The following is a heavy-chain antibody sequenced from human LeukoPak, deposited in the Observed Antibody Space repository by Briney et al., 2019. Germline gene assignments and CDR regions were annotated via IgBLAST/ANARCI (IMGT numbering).Heavy chain of an antibody. D-gene: IGHD2-15*01. Sequence: GGSLRLSCAASGFTFSSYAMSWVRQAPGKGLEWVANIKQDGSEKYYVDSVEGRFTISRDNAKNSLYLQMNSLRAEDTAVYYCAREGDYYCSGGSCYDYWGQGTLVTVSS. V-gene: IGHV3-7*01. CDR2: IKQDGSEK. CDR1: GFTFSSYA. CDR3: AREGDYYCSGGSCYDY. J-gene: IGHJ4*02.